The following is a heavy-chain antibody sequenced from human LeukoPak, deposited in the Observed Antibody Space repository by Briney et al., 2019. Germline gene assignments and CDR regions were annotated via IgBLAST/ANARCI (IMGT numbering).Heavy chain of an antibody. CDR1: GFTFSSYA. V-gene: IGHV3-23*01. J-gene: IGHJ5*02. CDR2: VCGSGGST. CDR3: AKESELLCGGWFDP. Sequence: GGSLRLFCAASGFTFSSYAMSWVRHAPGEGLEWVSVVCGSGGSTYYADSVKGRLTISRDNSKNTLYLQMNSLKAEDTAVYYWAKESELLCGGWFDPWGQGTLVTVSS. D-gene: IGHD2-2*01.